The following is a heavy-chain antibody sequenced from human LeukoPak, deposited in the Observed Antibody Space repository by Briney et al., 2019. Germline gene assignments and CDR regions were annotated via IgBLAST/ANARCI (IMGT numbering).Heavy chain of an antibody. CDR3: ARDSGPSHFDY. CDR1: GFTVSSNY. J-gene: IGHJ4*02. Sequence: HPGGSLRLSCAASGFTVSSNYMSWVRQAPGKGLEWVSVIYSGGSTYYADSVKGRFTISRDNSKNTLYLQMNSLRAEDTAVYYCARDSGPSHFDYWGREPWSPSPQ. D-gene: IGHD2-21*01. V-gene: IGHV3-66*02. CDR2: IYSGGST.